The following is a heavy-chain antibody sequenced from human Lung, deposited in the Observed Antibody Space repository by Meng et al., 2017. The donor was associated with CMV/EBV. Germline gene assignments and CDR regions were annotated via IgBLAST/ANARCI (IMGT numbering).Heavy chain of an antibody. D-gene: IGHD3-10*01. J-gene: IGHJ4*02. CDR3: AKDGRFGGLIFVDS. V-gene: IGHV3-30*02. Sequence: GGSLRLSCAASGLTFTRDGMHWVRQAPGKGLEWVAFIRYDGSITYYADSVKGRFTISRDDSKNTVDLQMNSLRAEDTAVYYCAKDGRFGGLIFVDSWGQGTLVTVSS. CDR1: GLTFTRDG. CDR2: IRYDGSIT.